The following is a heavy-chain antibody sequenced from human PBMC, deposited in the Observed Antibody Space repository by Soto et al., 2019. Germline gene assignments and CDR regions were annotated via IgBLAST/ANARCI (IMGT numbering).Heavy chain of an antibody. Sequence: QVQLVQSGAEVKKPGSSVKVSCKASGGTFSSYAISWVRQAPGQGLEWMGGIIPIFGTANYAQKFQVRVTITADDSTSTAYMELSSLRSEDTAVYYCARESRYCSGGSCYFLPGIDYWGQGTLVTVSS. D-gene: IGHD2-15*01. J-gene: IGHJ4*02. V-gene: IGHV1-69*12. CDR2: IIPIFGTA. CDR3: ARESRYCSGGSCYFLPGIDY. CDR1: GGTFSSYA.